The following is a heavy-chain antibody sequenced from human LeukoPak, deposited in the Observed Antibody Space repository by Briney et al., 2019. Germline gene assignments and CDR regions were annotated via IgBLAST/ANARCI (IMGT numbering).Heavy chain of an antibody. J-gene: IGHJ4*02. CDR3: ARSYGSGNYFDY. V-gene: IGHV4-59*01. CDR2: MYNSGST. D-gene: IGHD3-10*01. CDR1: GASIRSYY. Sequence: SETLSLTCTVSGASIRSYYWSWIRQPPGRGLEWIGYMYNSGSTYYNPSLKSRVTISVDTSKNQFSLKLNSVTAADTAVYYCARSYGSGNYFDYWGQGTLVTVSS.